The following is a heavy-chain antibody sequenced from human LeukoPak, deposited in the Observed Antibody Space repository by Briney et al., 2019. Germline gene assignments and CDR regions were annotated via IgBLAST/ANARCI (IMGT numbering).Heavy chain of an antibody. V-gene: IGHV3-21*01. D-gene: IGHD5-12*01. CDR1: GFTFSSYS. CDR3: ARARSGYDFDY. J-gene: IGHJ4*02. CDR2: ISSSSSYI. Sequence: GGSLRLSCAASGFTFSSYSMNWVRQAPGKGLEWVSSISSSSSYIYYADSVKGRFTISRDNVKNSLYLQMNSLRAEDTAVYYCARARSGYDFDYWGQGTLVTVSS.